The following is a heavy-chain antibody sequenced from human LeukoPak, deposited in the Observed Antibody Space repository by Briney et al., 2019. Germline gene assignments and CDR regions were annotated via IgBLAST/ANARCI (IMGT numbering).Heavy chain of an antibody. CDR3: ARAVSGRFDY. Sequence: NASETLSLTCTVSGGSMSPYHWGWLRQPPGKGLEWTGYIYYSGSTNYNPSLKSRVTISVDTSKNQFSLKLSSVTAADTAIYYCARAVSGRFDYWGQGTLVTVSS. CDR1: GGSMSPYH. CDR2: IYYSGST. D-gene: IGHD6-19*01. V-gene: IGHV4-59*08. J-gene: IGHJ4*02.